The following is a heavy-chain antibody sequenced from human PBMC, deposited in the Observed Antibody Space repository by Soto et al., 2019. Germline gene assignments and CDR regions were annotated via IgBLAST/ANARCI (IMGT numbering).Heavy chain of an antibody. CDR1: GGTFSSYA. CDR2: IIPIFGTA. CDR3: ARDHSTLVRGVMYY. Sequence: QVQLVQSGAEVKTPGSSVTFSCKASGGTFSSYAISWVRQAPGQGLEWMGGIIPIFGTANYARKFQGRVTITADKCTSTAYMELSSLRSEDTAVYYCARDHSTLVRGVMYYWGQGTLVTVSS. D-gene: IGHD3-10*01. J-gene: IGHJ4*02. V-gene: IGHV1-69*06.